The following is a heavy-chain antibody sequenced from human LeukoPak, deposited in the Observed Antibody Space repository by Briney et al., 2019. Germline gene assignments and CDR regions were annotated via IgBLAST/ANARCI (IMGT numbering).Heavy chain of an antibody. Sequence: GGSLRLSCAASGFTFSSYGMHWVRQAPGKGLEWVASINSDGSEGYYADVVKGRFTISRDNAKNSLYLQINSLRAEDTAVYYCARSSYSSSSSVWGQGTMVTVSS. J-gene: IGHJ3*01. CDR1: GFTFSSYG. CDR3: ARSSYSSSSSV. V-gene: IGHV3-7*03. CDR2: INSDGSEG. D-gene: IGHD6-6*01.